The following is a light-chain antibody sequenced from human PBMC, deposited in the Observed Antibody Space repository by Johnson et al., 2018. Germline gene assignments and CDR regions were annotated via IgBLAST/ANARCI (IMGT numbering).Light chain of an antibody. CDR2: ENN. Sequence: QSVLTQPPSVSAAPGQKVTISCSGSSSNIGNNYVSWYQQLPGTAPTLLIYENNKRPSGIPDRFSGSKSGTSATLGITGLQTGDEAAYYCETWDSSRSAGNVFGTGTKVTVL. J-gene: IGLJ1*01. CDR3: ETWDSSRSAGNV. V-gene: IGLV1-51*02. CDR1: SSNIGNNY.